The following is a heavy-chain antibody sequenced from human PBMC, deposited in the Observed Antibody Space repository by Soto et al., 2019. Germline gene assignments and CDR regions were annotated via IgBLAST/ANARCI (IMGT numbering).Heavy chain of an antibody. D-gene: IGHD2-15*01. CDR1: GFTFSSYA. J-gene: IGHJ4*02. V-gene: IGHV3-23*01. Sequence: GGSLRLSCAASGFTFSSYAMSWVRQAPGKGLEWVSAISGSGGSTYYADSVKGRFTISRDNSKNTLYLQMNSLRAEDTAVYYCAKLGDCSGGSCYSRIIFYWGQGTLVTVSS. CDR2: ISGSGGST. CDR3: AKLGDCSGGSCYSRIIFY.